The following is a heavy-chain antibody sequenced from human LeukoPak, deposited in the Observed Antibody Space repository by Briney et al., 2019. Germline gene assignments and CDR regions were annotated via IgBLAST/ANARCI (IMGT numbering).Heavy chain of an antibody. J-gene: IGHJ4*02. Sequence: SETLSLTCTVSGYSISSGYCWGWIRQPPGKGLEWIGSIYHSGSTYYNPSLKSRVTISVDTSKNQFSLKLSSVTAADTAVYYCAREGRDGYNFFDYWGQGTLVTVSS. CDR2: IYHSGST. D-gene: IGHD5-24*01. V-gene: IGHV4-38-2*02. CDR1: GYSISSGYC. CDR3: AREGRDGYNFFDY.